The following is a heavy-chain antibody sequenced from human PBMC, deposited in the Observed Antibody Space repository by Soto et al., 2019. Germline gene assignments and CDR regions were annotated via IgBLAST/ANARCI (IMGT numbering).Heavy chain of an antibody. CDR2: ISWNSGSI. CDR1: GFTFDDYA. CDR3: AKDYGGYYDFWSGYYPRDSYYYCMHV. J-gene: IGHJ6*02. D-gene: IGHD3-3*01. Sequence: HPGGSLRLSCAASGFTFDDYAMHWVRQAPGKGLEWVSGISWNSGSIGYADSVKGRFTISRDNAKNSLYLQMNSLRAEDTALYYCAKDYGGYYDFWSGYYPRDSYYYCMHVWGQGTTVPSP. V-gene: IGHV3-9*01.